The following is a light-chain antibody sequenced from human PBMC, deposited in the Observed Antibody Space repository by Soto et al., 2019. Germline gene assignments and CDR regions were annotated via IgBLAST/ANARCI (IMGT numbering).Light chain of an antibody. CDR3: DPSFLYCR. J-gene: IGKJ2*01. CDR2: RAS. CDR1: QGVNIW. Sequence: VSAKIEETVTVNCRASQGVNIWLAWYQQKPGRAPKLLIHRASILESGVPSRFSGRGSGTEFTLTICSLQPDDFPTRSGDPSFLYCRFG. V-gene: IGKV1-5*03.